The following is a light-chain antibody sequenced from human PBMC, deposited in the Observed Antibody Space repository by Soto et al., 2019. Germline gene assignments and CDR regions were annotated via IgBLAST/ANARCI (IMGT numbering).Light chain of an antibody. V-gene: IGKV3-11*01. Sequence: EIVLTQSPATQSLSPGERATLSCRASQSLSGHLAWFQQKPGQPPRLLIYDASNRATGVPARFSGSGSGTDFTLTISSLEPEDFAVYFCQLRNNWPPIFTFGPGTKVDFK. CDR1: QSLSGH. J-gene: IGKJ3*01. CDR2: DAS. CDR3: QLRNNWPPIFT.